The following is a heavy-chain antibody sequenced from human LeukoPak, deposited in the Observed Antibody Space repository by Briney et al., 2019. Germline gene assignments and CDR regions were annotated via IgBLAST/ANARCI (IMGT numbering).Heavy chain of an antibody. Sequence: GGSLRLSCAASGFTVSRNYMYWVRQAPGKGLEWVSVIYTGGGTYYADSVKGRFTISRDNSKNTVYLQMNSLRAEDTAVYYCASQIVRRVDYWGQGTLVTVSS. J-gene: IGHJ4*02. CDR2: IYTGGGT. V-gene: IGHV3-66*04. D-gene: IGHD2/OR15-2a*01. CDR3: ASQIVRRVDY. CDR1: GFTVSRNY.